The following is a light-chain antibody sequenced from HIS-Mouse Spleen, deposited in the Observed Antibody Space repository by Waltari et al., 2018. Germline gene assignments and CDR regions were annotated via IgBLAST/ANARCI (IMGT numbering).Light chain of an antibody. CDR2: RNN. J-gene: IGLJ3*02. V-gene: IGLV1-47*01. Sequence: QSVLTQPPSASGTPGQRVTISCSGSSSNIGSNYVYWYQQLPGTAPKLLIYRNNQRPSGVPDRFCGSNPGTSASLAISGLRSEDEADYYCAAWDDSLSGPVFGGGTKLTVL. CDR3: AAWDDSLSGPV. CDR1: SSNIGSNY.